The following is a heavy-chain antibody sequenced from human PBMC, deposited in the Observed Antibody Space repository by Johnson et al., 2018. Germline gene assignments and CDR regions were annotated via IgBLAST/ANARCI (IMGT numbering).Heavy chain of an antibody. CDR2: ISYDGSNK. V-gene: IGHV3-30*03. CDR1: GFTFSNYG. J-gene: IGHJ6*02. CDR3: ARDRAQLEGVLEGDYYYGMDV. Sequence: VQLVESGGGVVQPGRSLRLSCAASGFTFSNYGMHWVRQAPGKGLEWVAIISYDGSNKYYGDSVKGRFTISRDNSKNRLYVQMNSLRAEDTAVYYCARDRAQLEGVLEGDYYYGMDVWGQGTTVTVSS. D-gene: IGHD1-1*01.